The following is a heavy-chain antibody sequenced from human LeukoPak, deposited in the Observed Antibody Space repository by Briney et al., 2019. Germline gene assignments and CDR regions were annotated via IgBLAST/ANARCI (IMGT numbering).Heavy chain of an antibody. V-gene: IGHV4-34*01. Sequence: PSETLSLTCAVYGGSFSGYYWSWIRQPPGKGLEWIGEINHSGSTNYNPSLKSRVTISVDTSKNQFSLKLSSVTAADTAVYYCARLRMITFGGVIVKSGAFDIWGQGTMVTVSS. D-gene: IGHD3-16*02. J-gene: IGHJ3*02. CDR3: ARLRMITFGGVIVKSGAFDI. CDR2: INHSGST. CDR1: GGSFSGYY.